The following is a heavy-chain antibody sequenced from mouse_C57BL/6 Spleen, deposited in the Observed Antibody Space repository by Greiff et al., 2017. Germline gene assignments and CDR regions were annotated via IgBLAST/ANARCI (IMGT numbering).Heavy chain of an antibody. Sequence: QVQLQQPGTELVKPGASVKLSCKASGYTFTSYWMHWVKQRPGQGLEWIGNINPSNGGTNYNEKFKSKATLTVDKSSSTAYMQRSSLTSEDSAVYYCARDGSSYGWFAYWGQGTLVTVSA. V-gene: IGHV1-53*01. CDR3: ARDGSSYGWFAY. CDR2: INPSNGGT. J-gene: IGHJ3*01. D-gene: IGHD1-1*01. CDR1: GYTFTSYW.